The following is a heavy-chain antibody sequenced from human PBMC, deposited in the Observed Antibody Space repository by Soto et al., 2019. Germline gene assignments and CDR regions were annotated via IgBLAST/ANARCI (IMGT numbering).Heavy chain of an antibody. CDR1: GLTFSSYG. D-gene: IGHD1-7*01. V-gene: IGHV3-23*01. CDR2: SSATGAGT. J-gene: IGHJ4*02. CDR3: AKDRRAGGNYGFYSDF. Sequence: GGSLRLSCAASGLTFSSYGMTWVRQAPGKGLEWVSFSSATGAGTYYADSVKGRFTISRDNSENTLYLQMTSLRADDTAVYYCAKDRRAGGNYGFYSDFWGQGALVTVSS.